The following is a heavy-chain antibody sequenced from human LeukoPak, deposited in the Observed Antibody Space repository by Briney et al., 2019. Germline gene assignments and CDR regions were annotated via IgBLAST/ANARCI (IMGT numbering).Heavy chain of an antibody. Sequence: GGSLRLSCAASGFTFGSYEMNCVRQAPGKGLEWVSYFCSSCSTIYYAASVKGGFTISRDNAKNSLYLQMNSLRAEDTAVYYCAELGITMIGGVWGKGTTVTISS. J-gene: IGHJ6*04. D-gene: IGHD3-10*02. CDR2: FCSSCSTI. CDR1: GFTFGSYE. V-gene: IGHV3-48*03. CDR3: AELGITMIGGV.